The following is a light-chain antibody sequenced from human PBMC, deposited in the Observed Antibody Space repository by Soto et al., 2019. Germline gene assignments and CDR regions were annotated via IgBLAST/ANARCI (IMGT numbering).Light chain of an antibody. V-gene: IGLV2-18*02. CDR2: EVS. CDR1: SRDVGDYSR. Sequence: QSVLTQPPSVSGSPGQSVTISCTGTSRDVGDYSRVSWYQQPPGTAPKLLIHEVSNRPSGVPDRFSGSKSGNTASLTISGLQAEDEADYHCSSYTLSGVVFGGGTKLTVL. CDR3: SSYTLSGVV. J-gene: IGLJ2*01.